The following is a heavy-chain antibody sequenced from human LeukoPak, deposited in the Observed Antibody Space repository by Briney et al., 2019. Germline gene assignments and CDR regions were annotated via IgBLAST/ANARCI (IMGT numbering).Heavy chain of an antibody. CDR1: GGSFSGYY. CDR2: INHSGST. V-gene: IGHV4-34*01. CDR3: ARGCDILTGYYIPGGVDV. D-gene: IGHD3-9*01. Sequence: SETPSLTCAVYGGSFSGYYWSWIRQPPGKGLEWIGEINHSGSTNYNPSLKSRVTISVDTSKNQFSLKLSSVTAADTAVYYCARGCDILTGYYIPGGVDVWGQGTTVTVSS. J-gene: IGHJ6*02.